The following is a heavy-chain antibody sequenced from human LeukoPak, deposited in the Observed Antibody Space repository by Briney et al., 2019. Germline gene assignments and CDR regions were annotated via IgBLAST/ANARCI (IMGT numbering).Heavy chain of an antibody. CDR3: AKVLVLVSANRYYFDY. J-gene: IGHJ4*02. Sequence: GGSLRLSCAASGLTFSGSAMSWVRQAPGKGLEWVSLISGSGNSAYYADSVKGRFTISRDNSKNTLYLQMNSLRAEDTAVYYCAKVLVLVSANRYYFDYWGQGTLVTVSS. D-gene: IGHD2-15*01. CDR2: ISGSGNSA. CDR1: GLTFSGSA. V-gene: IGHV3-23*01.